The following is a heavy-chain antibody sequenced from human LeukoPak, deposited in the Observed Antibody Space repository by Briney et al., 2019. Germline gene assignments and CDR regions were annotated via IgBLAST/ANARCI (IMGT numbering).Heavy chain of an antibody. D-gene: IGHD1-26*01. CDR3: ARYSGSFSKSFDS. CDR2: IFPSDSDA. Sequence: GEPLKISCKVSGYSFTNNWLGWVRPMPGKGLEWMGIIFPSDSDARYSPSFQGQVTISADKSISTAYLQWSSLKASDTAMYYCARYSGSFSKSFDSWGQGTLVTVSS. J-gene: IGHJ4*02. V-gene: IGHV5-51*01. CDR1: GYSFTNNW.